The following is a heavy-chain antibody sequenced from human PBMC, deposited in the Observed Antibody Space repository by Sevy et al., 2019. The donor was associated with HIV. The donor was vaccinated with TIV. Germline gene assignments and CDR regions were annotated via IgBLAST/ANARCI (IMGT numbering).Heavy chain of an antibody. CDR2: INFDGSTV. J-gene: IGHJ3*02. Sequence: GGSLRLSCAATGFTFSDYYMTWIRQAPGKGLEWVSYINFDGSTVFYADSVKGRFTISRDNANNSLYLQMNSLRTEDTALYFCARDQDYYDSSGYYPSDAFDIWGQGTMVTVSS. CDR1: GFTFSDYY. V-gene: IGHV3-11*04. D-gene: IGHD3-22*01. CDR3: ARDQDYYDSSGYYPSDAFDI.